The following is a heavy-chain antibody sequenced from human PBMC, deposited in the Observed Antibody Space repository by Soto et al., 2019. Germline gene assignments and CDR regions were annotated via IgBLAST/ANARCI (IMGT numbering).Heavy chain of an antibody. D-gene: IGHD3-22*01. Sequence: EVQLVESGGGLVQPGGSLRLSCAASGFTFSSYWMSWVRQAPGKELEWVANIKQDGSEKYYGDSVKGRLTISRDNAKYSLYLQMNSLRADDTAVYYCARQQEIYYSGGDFNIWVQGTMVTVSS. J-gene: IGHJ3*02. CDR1: GFTFSSYW. CDR3: ARQQEIYYSGGDFNI. CDR2: IKQDGSEK. V-gene: IGHV3-7*01.